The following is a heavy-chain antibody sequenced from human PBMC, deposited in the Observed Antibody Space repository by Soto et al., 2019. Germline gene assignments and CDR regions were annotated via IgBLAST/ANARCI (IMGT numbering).Heavy chain of an antibody. CDR1: GGSISRSSYS. V-gene: IGHV4-39*01. CDR3: ATRQGGSYNWFDP. Sequence: ETLSLTCTVSGGSISRSSYSWAWIRQPPGKGLEWIGTLYYSGNTYYNPSLKSRVTISVDTSKNQFSLKLSSVTAADTAAYYCATRQGGSYNWFDPWGQGTLVTVSS. J-gene: IGHJ5*02. D-gene: IGHD2-15*01. CDR2: LYYSGNT.